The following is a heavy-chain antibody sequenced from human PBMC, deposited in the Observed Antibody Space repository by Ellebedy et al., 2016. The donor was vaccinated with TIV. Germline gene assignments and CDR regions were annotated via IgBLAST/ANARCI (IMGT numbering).Heavy chain of an antibody. V-gene: IGHV4-61*01. D-gene: IGHD2-15*01. CDR2: IYYSGST. CDR1: GGSVSSGSYY. Sequence: SETLSLXXTVSGGSVSSGSYYWSWIRQPPGKGLEWIGYIYYSGSTNYNPSLKSRVTISVDTSKNQFSLKLSSVTAADTAVYYCARDLLECSGGSCSRPWGQGTLVTVSS. CDR3: ARDLLECSGGSCSRP. J-gene: IGHJ5*02.